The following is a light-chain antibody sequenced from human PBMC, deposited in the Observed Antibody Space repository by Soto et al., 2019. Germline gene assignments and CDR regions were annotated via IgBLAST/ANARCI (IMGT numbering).Light chain of an antibody. CDR1: QGVTSNY. J-gene: IGKJ5*01. CDR2: GAS. CDR3: QQHGRSSPTT. V-gene: IGKV3-20*01. Sequence: EIVLTQSPGTLSLSPGERATLFCRASQGVTSNYFALYQQRPGQAPRLLIYGASNRATGIPDRLSGGGSGTDFTIPISRLEPEDFAMYYCQQHGRSSPTTFGQGTRLEIE.